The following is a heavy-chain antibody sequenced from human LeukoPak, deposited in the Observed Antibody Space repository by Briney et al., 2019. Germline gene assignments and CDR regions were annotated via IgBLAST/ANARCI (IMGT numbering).Heavy chain of an antibody. Sequence: GGSLRLSCAASGFTVSSIHMVWVRQAPGKGLEWVSGISGSGGSTYYADSVKGRFTISRDNSKNTLYLQMNSLRAEDTAVYYCAKGKGTMIVVVIHYWGQGTLVTVSS. D-gene: IGHD3-22*01. CDR2: ISGSGGST. CDR1: GFTVSSIH. CDR3: AKGKGTMIVVVIHY. J-gene: IGHJ4*02. V-gene: IGHV3-23*01.